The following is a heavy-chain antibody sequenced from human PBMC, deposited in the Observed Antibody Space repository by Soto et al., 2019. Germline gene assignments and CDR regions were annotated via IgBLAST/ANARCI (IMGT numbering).Heavy chain of an antibody. J-gene: IGHJ4*02. Sequence: HSQTLSLTCAISGDSVSSNSAAWNWIRQSPSRGLEWLGRTYYGSKWYNDYAVSVKSRITINPDTSKNQFSLQLNSVTPEDTAVYYCARRFSGVYSSGWYAFDYWGQGTLVTVSS. V-gene: IGHV6-1*01. CDR3: ARRFSGVYSSGWYAFDY. D-gene: IGHD6-19*01. CDR2: TYYGSKWYN. CDR1: GDSVSSNSAA.